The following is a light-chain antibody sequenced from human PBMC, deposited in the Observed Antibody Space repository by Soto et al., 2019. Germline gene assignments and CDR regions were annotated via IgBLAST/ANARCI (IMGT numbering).Light chain of an antibody. Sequence: EIVLTQSPGTLSLSPGERATLSCRASQSVSSSFLAWYQQKVGQAPRLLIYGVSSRATGIPDRFSGSGSGTDFTLTISRLEPEDFAVYYCQQYGSSPPAFGQGTKVDI. V-gene: IGKV3-20*01. CDR3: QQYGSSPPA. CDR1: QSVSSSF. J-gene: IGKJ1*01. CDR2: GVS.